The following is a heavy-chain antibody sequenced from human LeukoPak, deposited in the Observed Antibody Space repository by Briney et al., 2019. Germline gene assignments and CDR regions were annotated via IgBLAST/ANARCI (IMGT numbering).Heavy chain of an antibody. CDR1: GDSISTSTYY. V-gene: IGHV4-39*01. CDR3: ARQQSNWASGPGMDV. Sequence: PSDTLSLTCTVSGDSISTSTYYWGWIRQPPGKGLEWIGSIFYSGSTYYNPSLKSRVTISVDTSKNQFSLRLSSVTAADTAVYYCARQQSNWASGPGMDVWGQGTTVTVSS. D-gene: IGHD7-27*01. J-gene: IGHJ6*02. CDR2: IFYSGST.